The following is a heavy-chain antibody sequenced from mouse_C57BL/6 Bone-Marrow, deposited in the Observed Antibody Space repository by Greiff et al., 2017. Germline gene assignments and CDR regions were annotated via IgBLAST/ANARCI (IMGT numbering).Heavy chain of an antibody. J-gene: IGHJ3*01. V-gene: IGHV3-6*01. CDR2: ISYDGSN. CDR3: AGWFWFAY. CDR1: GYSITSGYY. Sequence: DVKLQESGPGLVKPSQSLSLTCSVTGYSITSGYYWNWIRQFPGNKLAWMGYISYDGSNNYNPSLKNRISITRDTSKTQFFLQLNSVTTEDTATYYCAGWFWFAYWGQGTLVTVAA. D-gene: IGHD2-3*01.